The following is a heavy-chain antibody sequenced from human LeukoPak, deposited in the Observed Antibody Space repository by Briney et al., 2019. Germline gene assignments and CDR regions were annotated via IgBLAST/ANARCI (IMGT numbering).Heavy chain of an antibody. CDR3: VRDQGYYDSSGYYYSFDY. CDR1: GYTFTSYY. V-gene: IGHV1-46*01. Sequence: ASVKVSCKASGYTFTSYYMHWVRQAPGQGLEWMGIINPSGGSTSYAQKFQGRVTMTRDTSTSTVYMELSSLRSEDTAVYYCVRDQGYYDSSGYYYSFDYWGQGTLVTVSS. D-gene: IGHD3-22*01. J-gene: IGHJ4*02. CDR2: INPSGGST.